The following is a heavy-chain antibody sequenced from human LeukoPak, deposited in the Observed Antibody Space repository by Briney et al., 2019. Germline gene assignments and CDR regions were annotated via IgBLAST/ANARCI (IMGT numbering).Heavy chain of an antibody. J-gene: IGHJ5*02. Sequence: GGSLRLSCAASGFTFDDYTMHWVRQAPGKGLEWVSLITWDGGSTYYADSVKGRFTISRDNAKNTLNLQMNSLRAEDTAVYYCARDLGQYYDTSDNWFDPWGQGTLVTVSS. CDR1: GFTFDDYT. CDR3: ARDLGQYYDTSDNWFDP. CDR2: ITWDGGST. D-gene: IGHD3-22*01. V-gene: IGHV3-43*01.